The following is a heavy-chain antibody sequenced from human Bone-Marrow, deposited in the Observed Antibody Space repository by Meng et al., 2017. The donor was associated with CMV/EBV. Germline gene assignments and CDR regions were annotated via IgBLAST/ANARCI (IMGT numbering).Heavy chain of an antibody. D-gene: IGHD2-2*02. V-gene: IGHV4-39*07. CDR2: IYYSGST. CDR1: GGSISSSSYY. CDR3: ARVEGWGVPAAIQEYYFDY. J-gene: IGHJ4*02. Sequence: SETLSLTCTVSGGSISSSSYYWGWIRQPPGKGLEWIGSIYYSGSTYYNPSLKSRVTISVDTSKNQFSLKLSSVTAADTAVYYCARVEGWGVPAAIQEYYFDYWAQGTLVTVSS.